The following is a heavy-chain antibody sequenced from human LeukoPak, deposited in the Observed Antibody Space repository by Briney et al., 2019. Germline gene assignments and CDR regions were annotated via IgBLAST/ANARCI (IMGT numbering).Heavy chain of an antibody. J-gene: IGHJ4*02. V-gene: IGHV3-53*01. CDR2: IYRVHST. CDR3: ARAQWGVYFDY. D-gene: IGHD2-8*01. CDR1: GFTVSINY. Sequence: GGSLRLSCAASGFTVSINYMSWVREAPGKGLEMVSFIYRVHSTCYADSVQGRFPISRDNSKNTLYLQMNSLRAEDTAVYYCARAQWGVYFDYWGQGTLVTVSS.